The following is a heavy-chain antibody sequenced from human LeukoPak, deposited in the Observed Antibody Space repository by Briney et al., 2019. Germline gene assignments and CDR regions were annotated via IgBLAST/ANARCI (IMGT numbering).Heavy chain of an antibody. CDR3: ARGSATVVTFDY. D-gene: IGHD4-23*01. J-gene: IGHJ4*02. CDR2: INHSGST. CDR1: GGSFSGYY. Sequence: SETLSLTCAVYGGSFSGYYWSWIRQPPGKGLEWIGKINHSGSTNYNPSLKSRVTISVDTSKNQFSLKLSSVTAADTAVYYCARGSATVVTFDYWGQGTLVTVSS. V-gene: IGHV4-34*01.